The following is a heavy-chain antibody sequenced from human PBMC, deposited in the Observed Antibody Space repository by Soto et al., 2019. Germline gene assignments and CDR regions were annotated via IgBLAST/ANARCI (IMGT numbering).Heavy chain of an antibody. J-gene: IGHJ4*02. Sequence: QVQLVQSGAEVKKPGASMKVSCKASGYIFANHYIHWVRQAPGQGLEWMGIINPSGGSTNYLQKFQGRVTMTRDTSTSTVYMELSSLRSEDTAVYFGARADYYDGSGFYYDYWGQGTLVTVSS. CDR3: ARADYYDGSGFYYDY. V-gene: IGHV1-46*01. CDR1: GYIFANHY. D-gene: IGHD3-22*01. CDR2: INPSGGST.